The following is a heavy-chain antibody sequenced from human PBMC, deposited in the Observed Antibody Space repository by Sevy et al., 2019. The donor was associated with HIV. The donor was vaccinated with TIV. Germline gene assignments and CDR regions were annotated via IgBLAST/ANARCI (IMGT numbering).Heavy chain of an antibody. CDR1: GYTFTGYY. CDR3: AIAAYGDYVGWFDP. V-gene: IGHV1-2*02. Sequence: ASVKVSCKASGYTFTGYYMHWVRQAPGQGLEWMGWINPNSGGTNYAQKFQGRVTMTRDTSISTAYMELSRLRSDDTAVYYCAIAAYGDYVGWFDPWGQGTLVTVSS. J-gene: IGHJ5*02. CDR2: INPNSGGT. D-gene: IGHD4-17*01.